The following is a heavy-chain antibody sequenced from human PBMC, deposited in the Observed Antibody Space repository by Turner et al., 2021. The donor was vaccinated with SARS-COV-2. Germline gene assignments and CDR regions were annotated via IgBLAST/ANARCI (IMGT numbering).Heavy chain of an antibody. CDR3: ARCTSYGDYGNYSDY. D-gene: IGHD4-17*01. CDR1: GGTFSSYA. CDR2: IIPIFGTA. Sequence: QAQLVQSGAVVKKPGSSVQVSCKASGGTFSSYAISWARQAPGQGLGWMGGIIPIFGTANYAQKFQGRVTITADKSTSTAYMELSSLRAEDTAVYYCARCTSYGDYGNYSDYWGQGTLVTVSS. V-gene: IGHV1-69*06. J-gene: IGHJ4*02.